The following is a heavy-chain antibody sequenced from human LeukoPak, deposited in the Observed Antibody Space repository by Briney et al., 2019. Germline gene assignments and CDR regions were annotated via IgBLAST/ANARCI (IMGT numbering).Heavy chain of an antibody. J-gene: IGHJ6*02. D-gene: IGHD2-2*02. CDR2: INPNSGGT. Sequence: GASVKVSCKASGYTFTGYYMHWVRQAPGQGLEGMGWINPNSGGTNYAQKFQGRVTMTRDTSISRAYMELSRLRSDDTAVYYCARGSYCSSTSCYMSYYYYGMDVWGQGTTVTVSS. CDR1: GYTFTGYY. V-gene: IGHV1-2*02. CDR3: ARGSYCSSTSCYMSYYYYGMDV.